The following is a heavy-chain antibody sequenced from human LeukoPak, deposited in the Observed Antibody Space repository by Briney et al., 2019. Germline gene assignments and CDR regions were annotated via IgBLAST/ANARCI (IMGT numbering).Heavy chain of an antibody. V-gene: IGHV3-23*01. D-gene: IGHD4-17*01. CDR2: ISGSGGST. J-gene: IGHJ4*02. CDR1: GFTFSNYG. CDR3: AKNPTRHSTTGNFDY. Sequence: PGGSLRLSCAASGFTFSNYGMSWVRQAPGKGLEWVSGISGSGGSTYYADSVKGRFTISRDNSKNTLYLQMNSLRAEDTAVYYCAKNPTRHSTTGNFDYWGQGTLVTVSS.